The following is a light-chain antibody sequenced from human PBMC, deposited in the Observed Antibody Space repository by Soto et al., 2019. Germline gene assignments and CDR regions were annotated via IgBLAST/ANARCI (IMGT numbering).Light chain of an antibody. CDR3: QQRSNWPPIT. CDR1: QSVSLS. V-gene: IGKV3-11*01. J-gene: IGKJ5*01. CDR2: GAS. Sequence: EIVLTQSPATLSLSPGGRATLSCRASQSVSLSLAWYQQRPGQAPRLLIYGASTGAAGIPARFSGSGSGTDFTLTITSLEPEDFAVYYCQQRSNWPPITFGQGTRLEIK.